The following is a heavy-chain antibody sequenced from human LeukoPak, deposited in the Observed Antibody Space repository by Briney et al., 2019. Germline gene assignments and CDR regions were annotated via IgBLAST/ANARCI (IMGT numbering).Heavy chain of an antibody. J-gene: IGHJ4*02. CDR2: ISAYNGNT. Sequence: ASVKVSCKASGYTFTSYGISWVRQAPGQGLEWMGWISAYNGNTNYAQKLRGRVTMTTDTSTSTAYMELRSLRSDDTAVYYCARDEWKWLVRGSFDYWGQGTLVTVSS. V-gene: IGHV1-18*01. D-gene: IGHD6-19*01. CDR3: ARDEWKWLVRGSFDY. CDR1: GYTFTSYG.